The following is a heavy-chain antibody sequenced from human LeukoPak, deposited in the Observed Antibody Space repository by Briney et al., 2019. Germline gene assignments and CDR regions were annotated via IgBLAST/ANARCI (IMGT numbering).Heavy chain of an antibody. CDR3: ARDGDCGGDCSPDY. Sequence: SVKVSCKASGGTFSSYAISWVRQAPGQGLEWMGGIIPIFGTANYAQKFQGRVTITADESTSTAYMELSSLRSEDTAVYYCARDGDCGGDCSPDYWGQGTLVTVSS. J-gene: IGHJ4*02. CDR1: GGTFSSYA. D-gene: IGHD2-21*02. V-gene: IGHV1-69*13. CDR2: IIPIFGTA.